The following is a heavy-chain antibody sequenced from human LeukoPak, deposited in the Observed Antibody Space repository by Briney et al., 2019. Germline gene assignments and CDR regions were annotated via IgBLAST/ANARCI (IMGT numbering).Heavy chain of an antibody. J-gene: IGHJ4*02. CDR1: GYTFTNYF. CDR3: ARGQNKCLGH. CDR2: INPSGGGT. Sequence: ASVKVCFTASGYTFTNYFMHWGRQAPGQGLEWMGVINPSGGGTTYAKRFQGRVNMTRDTSTSTVHMELSSVRSEDTAVYYCARGQNKCLGHWGQGTLVTVSS. D-gene: IGHD2/OR15-2a*01. V-gene: IGHV1-46*01.